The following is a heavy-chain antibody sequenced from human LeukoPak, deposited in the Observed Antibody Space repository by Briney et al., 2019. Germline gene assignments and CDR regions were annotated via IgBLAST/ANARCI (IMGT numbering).Heavy chain of an antibody. D-gene: IGHD3-10*01. Sequence: SETLSLTCAVYGGSFSGYYWSWIRQPPGKGLEWIGEINHSGSTNYNPSLKSRVTISVDTSKNQFSLKLSSVTAADTAVYYCARGRLLWFGELCCWGRGTLVTVSS. CDR2: INHSGST. CDR3: ARGRLLWFGELCC. CDR1: GGSFSGYY. J-gene: IGHJ4*02. V-gene: IGHV4-34*01.